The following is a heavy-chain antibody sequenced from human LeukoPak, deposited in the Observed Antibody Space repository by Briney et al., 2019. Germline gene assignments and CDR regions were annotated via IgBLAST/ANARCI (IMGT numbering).Heavy chain of an antibody. D-gene: IGHD1-26*01. Sequence: GGSLRLSCAASGFTFSSYWMNWARQAPGKGLEWVASINHNGNVNYYVDSVKGRFTISRDNAKNSLYLQMNSLRDEDTAVYYCASSGSYRFDYWGQGTLVTVSS. CDR1: GFTFSSYW. V-gene: IGHV3-7*01. CDR3: ASSGSYRFDY. J-gene: IGHJ4*02. CDR2: INHNGNVN.